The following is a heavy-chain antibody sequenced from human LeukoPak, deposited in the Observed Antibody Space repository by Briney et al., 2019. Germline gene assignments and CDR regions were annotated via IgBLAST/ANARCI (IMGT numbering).Heavy chain of an antibody. Sequence: GGSLRLSCAASGFTFSSYSMNWVRQAPGKGLEWVSSISSSSSYIYYADSVKGRFTISRDNAKNSLYLQMNSLRAEDTAVHYCARVYDGSGYVHFDFLNWGQGTLVTVSS. CDR1: GFTFSSYS. D-gene: IGHD3-22*01. J-gene: IGHJ4*02. CDR2: ISSSSSYI. V-gene: IGHV3-21*01. CDR3: ARVYDGSGYVHFDFLN.